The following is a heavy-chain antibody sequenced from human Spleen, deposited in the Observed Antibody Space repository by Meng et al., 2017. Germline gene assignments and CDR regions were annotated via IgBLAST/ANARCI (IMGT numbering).Heavy chain of an antibody. V-gene: IGHV3-11*01. CDR3: AKQRQGYCSGGSCYPLDY. CDR1: GFTFIPYW. J-gene: IGHJ4*02. Sequence: GESLKISCEVSGFTFIPYWMSWVRQAPGKGLEWVSYISGRGTTMDYADSVKGRFTISRDNGKKSLYLQMNSLRSEDTALYHCAKQRQGYCSGGSCYPLDYWGQGTLVTVSS. D-gene: IGHD2-15*01. CDR2: ISGRGTTM.